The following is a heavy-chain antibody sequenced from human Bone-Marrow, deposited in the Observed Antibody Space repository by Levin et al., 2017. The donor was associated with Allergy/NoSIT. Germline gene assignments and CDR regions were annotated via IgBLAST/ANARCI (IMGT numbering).Heavy chain of an antibody. CDR3: TTSGVAAYFDY. D-gene: IGHD6-25*01. CDR1: GFTFSNAW. V-gene: IGHV3-15*01. J-gene: IGHJ4*02. Sequence: GESLKISCAASGFTFSNAWMNWVRQAPGKGLEWVGRIKTDGGTTDYAAPVKGRFTISRDDSKNTLYLQMNSLKTEDTAVYYCTTSGVAAYFDYWGQGTLVTVPS. CDR2: IKTDGGTT.